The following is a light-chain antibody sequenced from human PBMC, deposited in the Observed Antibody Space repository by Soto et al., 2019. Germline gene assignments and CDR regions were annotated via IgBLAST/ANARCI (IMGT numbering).Light chain of an antibody. CDR2: GAS. V-gene: IGKV3-20*01. Sequence: EIVLTQSPGTLSLSPGERATLSCRASQSVSSSYLAWYQQKPGQAPRLLIYGASSRATGIPDRFSGSGSGTDFTLTISRLAPEDFAVYYCQQYGGSPAWTFGQGTKVEIK. CDR1: QSVSSSY. J-gene: IGKJ1*01. CDR3: QQYGGSPAWT.